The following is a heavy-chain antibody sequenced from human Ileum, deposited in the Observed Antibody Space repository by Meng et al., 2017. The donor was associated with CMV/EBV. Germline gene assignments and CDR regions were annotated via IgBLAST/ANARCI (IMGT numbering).Heavy chain of an antibody. D-gene: IGHD3-10*01. Sequence: NVSSGSITSYYWSWIRQPAGKGVEWIGRISTSGSTNYVPSLKSRVSMSVDTSKNQVFLNLTSVTAADTAVYYCAREISGVEGRWFDPWGQGTLVTVSS. CDR2: ISTSGST. CDR1: SGSITSYY. V-gene: IGHV4-4*07. CDR3: AREISGVEGRWFDP. J-gene: IGHJ5*02.